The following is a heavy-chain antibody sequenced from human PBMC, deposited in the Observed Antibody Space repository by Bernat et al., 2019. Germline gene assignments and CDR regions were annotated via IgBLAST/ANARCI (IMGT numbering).Heavy chain of an antibody. CDR3: ARARVWFGEEGPFDY. CDR2: ISSSSSTI. V-gene: IGHV3-48*01. J-gene: IGHJ4*02. D-gene: IGHD3-10*01. Sequence: GGSGGGLGEAGGSVGRSWAACGVTFSSYSLDWVRQAPGKGLEWVSYISSSSSTIYYADSVKGRFTISRDNAPNSLYLQMNSLRAEDTAVYYCARARVWFGEEGPFDYWGQGTLVTVSS. CDR1: GVTFSSYS.